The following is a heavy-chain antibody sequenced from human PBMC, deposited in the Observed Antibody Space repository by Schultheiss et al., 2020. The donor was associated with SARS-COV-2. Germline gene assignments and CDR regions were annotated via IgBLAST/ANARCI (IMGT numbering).Heavy chain of an antibody. Sequence: GGSLRLSCAASGFTFSSYGMHWVRQAPGKGLEWVAVISYDGSNKYYADSVKGRFTISRDNSKNTLYLQMNSLRAEDTAVYYCAKVPYSSGWYFAFDIWGQGTMVTVSS. V-gene: IGHV3-30*18. J-gene: IGHJ3*02. CDR3: AKVPYSSGWYFAFDI. CDR2: ISYDGSNK. D-gene: IGHD6-19*01. CDR1: GFTFSSYG.